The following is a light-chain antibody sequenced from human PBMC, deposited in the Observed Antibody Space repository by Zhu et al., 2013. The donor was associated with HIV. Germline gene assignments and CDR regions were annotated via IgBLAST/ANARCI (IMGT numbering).Light chain of an antibody. CDR1: SSNIGNNY. Sequence: QSVLTQPPSVSAAPGQRVTISCSGSSSNIGNNYVSWYQQLPGTAPKLLICDNTKRPSGIPDRFSGSKSGTSATLGITGLQTGDEADYYCGTWDSSLTTVLFGGGTKLTVL. CDR2: DNT. CDR3: GTWDSSLTTVL. J-gene: IGLJ2*01. V-gene: IGLV1-51*01.